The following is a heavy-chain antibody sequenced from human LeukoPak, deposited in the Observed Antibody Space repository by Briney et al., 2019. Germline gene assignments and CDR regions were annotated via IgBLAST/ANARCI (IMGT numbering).Heavy chain of an antibody. CDR3: ARDARDYYDGSGNVYYYYYYMDV. CDR2: IKQDGSEK. CDR1: GFTFSKFW. Sequence: GGSLRLSCAASGFTFSKFWMSWVRQAPGKGLEWVANIKQDGSEKYYVDSVKGRFTISRDNAKSSLYLHMNSLRAEDTAVYYCARDARDYYDGSGNVYYYYYYMDVWGKGTTVTVSS. V-gene: IGHV3-7*01. J-gene: IGHJ6*03. D-gene: IGHD3-10*01.